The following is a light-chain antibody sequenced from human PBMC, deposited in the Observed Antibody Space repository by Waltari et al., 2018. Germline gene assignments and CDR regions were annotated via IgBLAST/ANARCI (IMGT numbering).Light chain of an antibody. CDR2: LNSDGSH. CDR3: QTWGSGTWV. CDR1: REHSNYA. J-gene: IGLJ3*02. V-gene: IGLV4-69*01. Sequence: QLVLTQSPSASASLGASVTLTCTLSREHSNYAIAWHQKQSEKGPRYLMNLNSDGSHNKGDGIPDRFSGSSSGAERYLFISSLQSEDEADYYCQTWGSGTWVFGGGTKLTVL.